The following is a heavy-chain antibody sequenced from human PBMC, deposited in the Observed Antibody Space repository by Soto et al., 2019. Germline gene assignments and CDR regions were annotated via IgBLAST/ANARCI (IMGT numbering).Heavy chain of an antibody. CDR2: IYYSGST. V-gene: IGHV4-31*01. CDR3: ASTNGDYWYFAL. Sequence: QVQLQESGPGLVKPSQTLSLTCTVSGGFISSGGYYWSWIRQHPGKGLEWIGYIYYSGSTYYNPSLKSLVTTSVDTSTNHCSLQLSSVTAAATAVYYCASTNGDYWYFALWGRGTLVTVSS. J-gene: IGHJ2*01. D-gene: IGHD4-17*01. CDR1: GGFISSGGYY.